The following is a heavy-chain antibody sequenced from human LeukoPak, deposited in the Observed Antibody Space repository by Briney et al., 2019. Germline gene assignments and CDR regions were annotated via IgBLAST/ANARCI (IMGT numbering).Heavy chain of an antibody. CDR1: GGSVSSGSYY. CDR2: IYYSGST. CDR3: ARGRSPVWVDY. D-gene: IGHD7-27*01. V-gene: IGHV4-61*01. Sequence: ASETLSLTCTVPGGSVSSGSYYWSWIRQPPGKGLEWIGYIYYSGSTNYNPSLKSRVTISVDTSKNQFSLKLSSVTAADTAVYYCARGRSPVWVDYWGQGTLVTVSS. J-gene: IGHJ4*02.